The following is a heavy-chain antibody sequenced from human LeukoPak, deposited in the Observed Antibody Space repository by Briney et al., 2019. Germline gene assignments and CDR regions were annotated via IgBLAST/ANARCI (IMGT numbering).Heavy chain of an antibody. V-gene: IGHV3-11*06. CDR3: ARARIVYGMDV. Sequence: GGSLRLSCAASGFTFSDYYMSWIRQAPGKGLEWVPYISSSSSYTNYADSVKGRSTISRDNAKNSLYLQMNSLRAEDTAVYYCARARIVYGMDVWGQGTTVTVSS. D-gene: IGHD2-15*01. CDR2: ISSSSSYT. J-gene: IGHJ6*02. CDR1: GFTFSDYY.